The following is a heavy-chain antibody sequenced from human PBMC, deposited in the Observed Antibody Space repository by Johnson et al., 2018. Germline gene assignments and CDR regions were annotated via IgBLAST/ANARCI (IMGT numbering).Heavy chain of an antibody. D-gene: IGHD2/OR15-2a*01. CDR2: IKQAGSEK. CDR3: AKTTSADAFDI. J-gene: IGHJ3*02. CDR1: GFTFSSYW. V-gene: IGHV3-7*01. Sequence: VQLVESGGGLVKPGGSLRLSCTASGFTFSSYWMSWVRQAPGKGLEWVANIKQAGSEKYYWDSVKGRFTISRDNAKNSLYLQMNSLRAEDTAVYYCAKTTSADAFDIWGQGTMVTVSS.